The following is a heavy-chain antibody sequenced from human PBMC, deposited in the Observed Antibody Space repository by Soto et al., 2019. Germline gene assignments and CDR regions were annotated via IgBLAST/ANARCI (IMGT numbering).Heavy chain of an antibody. CDR2: IYYSGST. V-gene: IGHV4-59*08. J-gene: IGHJ5*02. CDR1: GGSITNYY. Sequence: SETLSLTCTVPGGSITNYYWSWIRQPPGKGLEWIGSIYYSGSTNYNPSLRSRVTISLGTSKDQFSLRLTSVTAADTAVYYCARSTRSWFDPWGPGTLVTVSS. CDR3: ARSTRSWFDP.